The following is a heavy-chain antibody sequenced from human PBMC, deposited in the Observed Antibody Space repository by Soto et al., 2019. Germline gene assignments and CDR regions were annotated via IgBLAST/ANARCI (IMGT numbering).Heavy chain of an antibody. CDR2: INSGGRT. D-gene: IGHD5-18*01. V-gene: IGHV3-23*01. J-gene: IGHJ4*02. Sequence: EVQLLESGGGLVQPGGSLRLSCAASGLTFSSYAMSWVRQAPGKGLDWVSTINSGGRTYYADTVKGRFTISRENSKNTLYVQMDSLRGEDTAVYYCAKGDTGISTCFDFWGQGTLVTVSS. CDR1: GLTFSSYA. CDR3: AKGDTGISTCFDF.